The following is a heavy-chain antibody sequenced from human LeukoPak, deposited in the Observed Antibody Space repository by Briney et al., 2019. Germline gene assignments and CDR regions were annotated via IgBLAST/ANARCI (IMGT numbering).Heavy chain of an antibody. CDR1: GGTFSSYA. CDR3: ARRTIFGVANQETFDY. D-gene: IGHD3-3*01. J-gene: IGHJ4*02. CDR2: IIPIFGTA. Sequence: SVKVSCKAPGGTFSSYAISWARQAPGQGLEWMGGIIPIFGTANYAQKFQGRVTITADESTSTAYMELSSLRSEDTAVYYCARRTIFGVANQETFDYWGQGTLVTVSS. V-gene: IGHV1-69*13.